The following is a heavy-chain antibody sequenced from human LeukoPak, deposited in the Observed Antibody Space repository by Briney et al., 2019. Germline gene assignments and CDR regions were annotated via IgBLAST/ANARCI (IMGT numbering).Heavy chain of an antibody. D-gene: IGHD2-2*03. Sequence: ETLSLTCTVSGGSISSSSYYWGWIRQPPGKGLEWIGSIYYSGSTYYNPSLKSRVTISVDTSKNQFSLKLSSVTAADTAVYYCASLDIVVVPAARWSWFDPWGQGTLVTVSS. CDR2: IYYSGST. V-gene: IGHV4-39*07. J-gene: IGHJ5*02. CDR1: GGSISSSSYY. CDR3: ASLDIVVVPAARWSWFDP.